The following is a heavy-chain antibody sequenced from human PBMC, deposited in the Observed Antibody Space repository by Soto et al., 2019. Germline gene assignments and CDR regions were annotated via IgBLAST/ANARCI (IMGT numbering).Heavy chain of an antibody. CDR1: GYTFTSYY. CDR2: INPSGGST. D-gene: IGHD2-15*01. Sequence: ASVKVSCKSSGYTFTSYYMHWVRQAPGQGLEWMGIINPSGGSTSYAQKFQGRVTMTRDTSTSTVYMELSSLRSEDTAVYYCARAPYSLYWFDPWGQGTLVTVSS. V-gene: IGHV1-46*03. J-gene: IGHJ5*02. CDR3: ARAPYSLYWFDP.